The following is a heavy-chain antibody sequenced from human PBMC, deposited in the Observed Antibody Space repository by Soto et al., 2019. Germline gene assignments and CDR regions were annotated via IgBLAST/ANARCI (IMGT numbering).Heavy chain of an antibody. CDR2: IVVGSGST. J-gene: IGHJ3*02. CDR3: AAELYSGGSCCSFDI. V-gene: IGHV1-58*01. CDR1: GFSLSNSA. D-gene: IGHD2-15*01. Sequence: SVQVPWKTCGFSLSNSAVQWARQARGQRLEWMGWIVVGSGSTNYEQRFQERVTITRDMSTTTVHMELSSLKSEDTAVYYCAAELYSGGSCCSFDIWGQGTTVTVSS.